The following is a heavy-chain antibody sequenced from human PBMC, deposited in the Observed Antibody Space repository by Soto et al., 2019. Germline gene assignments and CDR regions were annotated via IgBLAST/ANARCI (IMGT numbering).Heavy chain of an antibody. CDR3: GKDIRSGSIDY. D-gene: IGHD1-1*01. CDR1: GYSITSNG. Sequence: QVRLVQSGGGVVQPGRSLTLSCAASGYSITSNGMHWVRQAPGKGLVWVAVIWSHGTAQYYADSVKGRFTVSRDTSTNTVYLQMNSLRAEDTATYYCGKDIRSGSIDYWGQGTLVTVSS. J-gene: IGHJ4*02. CDR2: IWSHGTAQ. V-gene: IGHV3-33*06.